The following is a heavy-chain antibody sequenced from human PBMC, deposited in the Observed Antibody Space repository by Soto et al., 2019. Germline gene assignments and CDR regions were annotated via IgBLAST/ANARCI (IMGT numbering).Heavy chain of an antibody. D-gene: IGHD3-16*01. Sequence: ASVKVSCKASGYTFTSYGISWVRQAPGQGLEWMGWISAYNGNTNYAQKLQGRVTMTTDTSTSTAYMELRSLRSDDTAVYYCASSDGRRHFWDYYYGMDVWGQGTTVTVSS. CDR1: GYTFTSYG. CDR2: ISAYNGNT. CDR3: ASSDGRRHFWDYYYGMDV. V-gene: IGHV1-18*04. J-gene: IGHJ6*02.